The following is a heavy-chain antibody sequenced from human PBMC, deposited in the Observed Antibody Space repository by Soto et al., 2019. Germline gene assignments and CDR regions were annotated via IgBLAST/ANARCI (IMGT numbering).Heavy chain of an antibody. CDR3: RRDWDYPVL. CDR2: VRSKADGGTT. J-gene: IGHJ4*02. Sequence: EVQLVESGGGLVKSGGSLRLSCAASGFTFANAWMSWVRQAPGKGLEWVGRVRSKADGGTTDYAAPVKGRFTISRDDSENTLYLQMNSLKIDDTAVYYCRRDWDYPVLWGQGTLVTVSS. D-gene: IGHD1-7*01. V-gene: IGHV3-15*01. CDR1: GFTFANAW.